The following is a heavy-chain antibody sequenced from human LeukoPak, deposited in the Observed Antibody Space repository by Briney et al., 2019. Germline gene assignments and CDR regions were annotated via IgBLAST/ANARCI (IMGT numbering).Heavy chain of an antibody. Sequence: SETLSLTCAVSGGSFSGYYWSWVRQPPGKGLEWIGEINHCGSTYYNPSLKSRVTISVHTSKKQFSLKLTSVTAADTAVYYCARKGGGQLVNTRRWFDPWGQGTLVTVSS. V-gene: IGHV4-34*01. CDR1: GGSFSGYY. J-gene: IGHJ5*02. D-gene: IGHD6-13*01. CDR2: INHCGST. CDR3: ARKGGGQLVNTRRWFDP.